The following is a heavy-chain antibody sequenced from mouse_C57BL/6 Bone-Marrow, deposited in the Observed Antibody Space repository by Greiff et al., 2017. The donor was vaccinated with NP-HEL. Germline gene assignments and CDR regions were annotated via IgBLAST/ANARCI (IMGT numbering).Heavy chain of an antibody. CDR3: AREGAYYYGSSYGWFAY. CDR1: GYTFTSYG. CDR2: IYPRSGNT. Sequence: QVQLQQSGAELARPGASVKLSCKASGYTFTSYGISWVKQRTGQGLEWIGEIYPRSGNTYYNEKFKGKATLTADKSSSTAYMELRSLTSEDSAVYFCAREGAYYYGSSYGWFAYGGQGTLVTVCA. J-gene: IGHJ3*01. D-gene: IGHD1-1*01. V-gene: IGHV1-81*01.